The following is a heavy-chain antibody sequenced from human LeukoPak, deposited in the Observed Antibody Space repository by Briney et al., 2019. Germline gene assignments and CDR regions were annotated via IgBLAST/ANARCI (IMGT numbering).Heavy chain of an antibody. V-gene: IGHV4-39*01. CDR1: GGSISSSSYY. D-gene: IGHD2-2*01. Sequence: SETLSLTCIVSGGSISSSSYYWGWIRQPPGKGLEWIGSIYYSGSTYYNPSLKSRVTISVDTSKNQFSLKLSSVTAADTAVYYCARTPAAFDYWGQGTLVTVSS. CDR2: IYYSGST. J-gene: IGHJ4*02. CDR3: ARTPAAFDY.